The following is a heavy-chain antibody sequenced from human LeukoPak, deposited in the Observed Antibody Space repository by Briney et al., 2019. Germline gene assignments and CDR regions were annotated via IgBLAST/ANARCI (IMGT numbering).Heavy chain of an antibody. CDR1: GFTFSSYG. Sequence: GGSLRLSCAASGFTFSSYGMHWVRQAPGKGLEWVAVIWYDGSNKYYADSVKGRFTISRDNSKNTLYLQMNSLRAEDTAVYYCARGPFDYGDYRFDYWGQGTLVTVSS. CDR2: IWYDGSNK. J-gene: IGHJ4*02. D-gene: IGHD4-17*01. V-gene: IGHV3-33*01. CDR3: ARGPFDYGDYRFDY.